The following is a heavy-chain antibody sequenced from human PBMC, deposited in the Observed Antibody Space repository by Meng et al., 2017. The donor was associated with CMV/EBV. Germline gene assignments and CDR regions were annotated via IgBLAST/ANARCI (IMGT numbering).Heavy chain of an antibody. V-gene: IGHV3-30*04. CDR3: ARIFCTTTDCYYDY. D-gene: IGHD2-8*01. J-gene: IGHJ4*02. CDR1: GFTFSSYA. Sequence: GESLKISCAASGFTFSSYAMHWVRQAPGKGLEWVAVISYDGSNKYYADSVKGRFTISRDNVKSSLYLLMESLRAEDTAVYYCARIFCTTTDCYYDYWGRGTLVTVSS. CDR2: ISYDGSNK.